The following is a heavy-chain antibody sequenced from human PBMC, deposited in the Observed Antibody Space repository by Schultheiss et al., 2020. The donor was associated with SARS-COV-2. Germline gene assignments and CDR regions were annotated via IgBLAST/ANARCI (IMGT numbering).Heavy chain of an antibody. J-gene: IGHJ6*02. Sequence: GGSLKLSCAASGFTFSSYWMSWVRQAPGKGLEWVANIKQDGSEKYYVDSVKGRFTISRDNAKNSLYLQMNSLRAEDTALYYCTTVYGDYYYYYGMDVWGQGTTVTVSS. CDR1: GFTFSSYW. V-gene: IGHV3-7*03. D-gene: IGHD4-17*01. CDR3: TTVYGDYYYYYGMDV. CDR2: IKQDGSEK.